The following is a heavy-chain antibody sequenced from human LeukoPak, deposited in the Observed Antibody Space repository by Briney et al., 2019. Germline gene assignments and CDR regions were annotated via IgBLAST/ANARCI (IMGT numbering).Heavy chain of an antibody. J-gene: IGHJ6*03. V-gene: IGHV4-59*11. CDR1: NGSISSHY. CDR2: IYSSGYT. Sequence: SETLSLTCTVSNGSISSHYWSWIRQPPGKGLEWIGLIYSSGYTNYNPSLKSRVTISVDTSRNQFSLKLSSATAADTAVYFCARNERRAQKDTYYAYFYYMDVWGKGSTVTVSS. D-gene: IGHD6-25*01. CDR3: ARNERRAQKDTYYAYFYYMDV.